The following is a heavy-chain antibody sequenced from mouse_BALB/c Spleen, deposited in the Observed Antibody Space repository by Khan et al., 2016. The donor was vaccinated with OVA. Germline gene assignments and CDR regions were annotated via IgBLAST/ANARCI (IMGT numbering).Heavy chain of an antibody. D-gene: IGHD1-1*01. J-gene: IGHJ4*01. V-gene: IGHV1S41*01. CDR1: GYTFTSYW. CDR2: ISPGSGNP. CDR3: ARSNYYGNGHYALDY. Sequence: DLVKPGASVKLSCKASGYTFTSYWINWIKQRPGQGLEWVGPISPGSGNPYYKTIFKGKATLTVDKSSTTVYIQLSSLSSEDSAVYFWARSNYYGNGHYALDYWGQGTSVTVSS.